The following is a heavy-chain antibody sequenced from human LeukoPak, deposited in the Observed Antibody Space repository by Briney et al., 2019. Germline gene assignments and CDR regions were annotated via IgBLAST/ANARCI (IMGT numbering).Heavy chain of an antibody. V-gene: IGHV3-72*01. Sequence: GGSLRLSCAASGFTFSDHYMAWVRQAPGKGLEWVGRTRNKANSYTTEYAASVKGRFTISRDDSKNSLYLQMNSLKTEDTAVYYCAREEDAFDIWGQGTMVTVSS. J-gene: IGHJ3*02. CDR2: TRNKANSYTT. CDR1: GFTFSDHY. CDR3: AREEDAFDI.